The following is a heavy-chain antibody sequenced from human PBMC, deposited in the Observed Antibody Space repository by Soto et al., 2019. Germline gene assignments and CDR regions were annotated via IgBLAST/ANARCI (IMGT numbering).Heavy chain of an antibody. J-gene: IGHJ6*02. CDR2: IIPIFGTA. CDR1: GGTFSSYA. D-gene: IGHD2-15*01. V-gene: IGHV1-69*13. CDR3: AREGSYCSGGSCSERYYYGMDV. Sequence: SVKVSCKASGGTFSSYAISWVRQAPGQGLEWMGGIIPIFGTANYAQKFQGRVTITADESTSTAYMELSSLRSEDTAVYYCAREGSYCSGGSCSERYYYGMDVWGQGTTVTVSS.